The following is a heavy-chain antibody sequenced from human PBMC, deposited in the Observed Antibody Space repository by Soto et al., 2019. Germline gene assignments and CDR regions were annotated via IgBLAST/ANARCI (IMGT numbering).Heavy chain of an antibody. CDR1: GYTFTSYA. V-gene: IGHV1-3*01. D-gene: IGHD1-26*01. J-gene: IGHJ4*02. CDR2: INAGNGNT. Sequence: ASVKVSCKASGYTFTSYAMHWVRQAPGQRLEWMGWINAGNGNTKYSQKFQGRVTITRDTSASTAYMELSSLRSEDTAVYYCARSAAPTNNSFDYWGQGTPVTVSS. CDR3: ARSAAPTNNSFDY.